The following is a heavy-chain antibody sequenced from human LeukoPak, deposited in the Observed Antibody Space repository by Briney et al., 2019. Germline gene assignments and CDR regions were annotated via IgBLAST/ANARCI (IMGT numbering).Heavy chain of an antibody. J-gene: IGHJ4*02. D-gene: IGHD1-26*01. Sequence: SGGSLRLSCAAPGFTFSSYGMHWVRQAPGKGLEWVAFIRYDGSNKYYADSVKGRFTISRDNSKNTLYLQMNSLRAEDTAVYYCAKNWRWELLSRFTPHHSEYYFDYWGQGTLVTVSS. V-gene: IGHV3-30*02. CDR2: IRYDGSNK. CDR1: GFTFSSYG. CDR3: AKNWRWELLSRFTPHHSEYYFDY.